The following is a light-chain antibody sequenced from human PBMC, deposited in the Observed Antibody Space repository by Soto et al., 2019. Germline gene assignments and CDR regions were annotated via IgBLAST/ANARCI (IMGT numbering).Light chain of an antibody. CDR3: QQYNNWPPVT. CDR1: QSVSSN. Sequence: ELVLTQSPATLSLSPGERATLSCSARQSVSSNLAWYQQKPAQAPRLLIYGASTRATGITARFSGSGSGTEFTLTLSSLQSEDFAVYYCQQYNNWPPVTFGGGTKVDIK. V-gene: IGKV3-15*01. J-gene: IGKJ4*01. CDR2: GAS.